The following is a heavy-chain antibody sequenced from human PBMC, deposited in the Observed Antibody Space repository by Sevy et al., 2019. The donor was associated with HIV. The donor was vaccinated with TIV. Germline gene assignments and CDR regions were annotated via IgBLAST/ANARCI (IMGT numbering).Heavy chain of an antibody. CDR2: IKSKTDGGTT. J-gene: IGHJ4*02. CDR1: GFTFSDAW. D-gene: IGHD3-3*01. V-gene: IGHV3-15*01. CDR3: TTDLPYYDFWSGYYHFDY. Sequence: GGSLRLSCAASGFTFSDAWMSWVRQAPGKGLEWVGRIKSKTDGGTTDYAAPVKGRFTISRDDSKNTLYLQMNSLKTEDTAVYYCTTDLPYYDFWSGYYHFDYWGQGTLVTVSS.